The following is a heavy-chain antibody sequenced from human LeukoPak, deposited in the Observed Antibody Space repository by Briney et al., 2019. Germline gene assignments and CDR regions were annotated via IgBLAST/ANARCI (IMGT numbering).Heavy chain of an antibody. CDR3: ATGYSSGWYFAH. CDR1: GYTFTSYG. J-gene: IGHJ4*02. D-gene: IGHD6-19*01. Sequence: GASVKVSCKASGYTFTSYGISWVRQAPGQGLEWMGWINPNSGGTNYAQKFQGRVTMTRDTSISTAYMELSRLRSDDTAVYYCATGYSSGWYFAHWGQGTLVTVSS. V-gene: IGHV1-2*02. CDR2: INPNSGGT.